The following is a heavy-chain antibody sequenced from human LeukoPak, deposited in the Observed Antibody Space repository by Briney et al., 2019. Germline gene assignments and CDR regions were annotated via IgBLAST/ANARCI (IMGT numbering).Heavy chain of an antibody. CDR1: GFTFSSHA. V-gene: IGHV3-23*01. D-gene: IGHD5-18*01. J-gene: IGHJ4*02. CDR2: ISGSGGST. CDR3: AKDVDTAMVYYFDY. Sequence: GGSLRLSCAASGFTFSSHAMSWVRQAPGKGLEWVSAISGSGGSTCYADSVKGRFTISRDNSKNTLYLQMNSLRAEDTAVYYCAKDVDTAMVYYFDYWGQGTLVTVSS.